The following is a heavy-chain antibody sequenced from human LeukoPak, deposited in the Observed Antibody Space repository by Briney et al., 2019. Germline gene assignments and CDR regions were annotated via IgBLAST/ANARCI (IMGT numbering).Heavy chain of an antibody. Sequence: PSETLSLTCAVYGGSFSGYYWSWIRQPPGKGLEWIGEINHSGSTNYNPSLKSRVAISIDTSKNQFSLKLSSVTAADTAVYYCARGGKSSIAGYYFDYWGQGTLVTVSS. CDR1: GGSFSGYY. D-gene: IGHD6-6*01. V-gene: IGHV4-34*01. CDR3: ARGGKSSIAGYYFDY. CDR2: INHSGST. J-gene: IGHJ4*02.